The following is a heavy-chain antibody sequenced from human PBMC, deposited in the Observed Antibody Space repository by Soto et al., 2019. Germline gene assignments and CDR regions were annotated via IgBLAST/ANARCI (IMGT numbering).Heavy chain of an antibody. D-gene: IGHD2-15*01. J-gene: IGHJ5*02. Sequence: EVQLLESGGSLVQPGGSLRLACATSGFSFSTYAMTWVRQAPGKGLEWVSTFNGNGGGTYYADSVKGRFTISRDNSKNTLYLQMDSLRAEDTATYYCAKDNSLHWFDPWGQGTLVTVSS. CDR3: AKDNSLHWFDP. CDR2: FNGNGGGT. CDR1: GFSFSTYA. V-gene: IGHV3-23*01.